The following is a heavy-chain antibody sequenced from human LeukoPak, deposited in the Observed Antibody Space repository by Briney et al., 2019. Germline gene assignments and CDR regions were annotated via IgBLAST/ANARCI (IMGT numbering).Heavy chain of an antibody. D-gene: IGHD2-21*02. CDR3: AKESCGGGCFKGSDY. CDR2: IRGSGGST. Sequence: GGSLRLSCAASGFTFSSYYMSWVRRAPGKGLEGVSVIRGSGGSTYYTYSMKGRLTISRDNSKNTLYLPINSLRAEDTAVDYCAKESCGGGCFKGSDYLGQGTLVTVSS. CDR1: GFTFSSYY. V-gene: IGHV3-23*01. J-gene: IGHJ4*02.